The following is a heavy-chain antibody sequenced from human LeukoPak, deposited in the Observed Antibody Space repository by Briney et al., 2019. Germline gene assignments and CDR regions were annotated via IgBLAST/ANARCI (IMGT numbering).Heavy chain of an antibody. CDR2: ISGSGDPT. J-gene: IGHJ5*02. V-gene: IGHV3-23*01. CDR1: GFTFSSYA. CDR3: ARDLDYGDYHWFDP. Sequence: GGSLRLSCVASGFTFSSYAMSWVRQAPGKGLEWVSAISGSGDPTYYADSVKGRFTISRDNAKNSLYLQMNSLRAEDTAVYYCARDLDYGDYHWFDPWGQGTLVTVSS. D-gene: IGHD4-17*01.